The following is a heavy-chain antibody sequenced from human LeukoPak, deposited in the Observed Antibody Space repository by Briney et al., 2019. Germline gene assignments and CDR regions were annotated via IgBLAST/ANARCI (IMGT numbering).Heavy chain of an antibody. CDR3: VTDGVLLPYYFSC. J-gene: IGHJ1*01. D-gene: IGHD3-10*01. CDR2: IKNKDRGRTT. V-gene: IGHV3-15*01. CDR1: GFIFPNAW. Sequence: PGGSLRLSCAASGFIFPNAWMHWVRQAPGKGLEWVGRIKNKDRGRTTNYLARVKARFTISSEDSSNTLYLAMESLTTQATANIYCVTDGVLLPYYFSCGGQGTLVTVSS.